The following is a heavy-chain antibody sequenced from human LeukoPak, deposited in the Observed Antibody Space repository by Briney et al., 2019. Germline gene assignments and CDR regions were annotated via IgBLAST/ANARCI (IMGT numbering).Heavy chain of an antibody. CDR1: GFSLSTSGVG. D-gene: IGHD3-10*01. CDR3: AHSRITMVRGVIILPRFDY. CDR2: IYWNDDK. Sequence: TLVNPTQTLTLTCTFSGFSLSTSGVGVGWIRQPPGKALEWLALIYWNDDKRYSPSLKSRLTITKDTSKNQVVLTMTNMDPVDTATYYCAHSRITMVRGVIILPRFDYWGQGTLVTVSS. V-gene: IGHV2-5*01. J-gene: IGHJ4*02.